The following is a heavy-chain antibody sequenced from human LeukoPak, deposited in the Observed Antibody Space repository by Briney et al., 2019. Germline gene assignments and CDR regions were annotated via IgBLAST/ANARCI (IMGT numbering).Heavy chain of an antibody. Sequence: GGSLRLSCAASGFTFSSYSMNWVRQAPGKGLEWVSYNSSSSSTIYYADSVKGRFTISRDNAKNSLYLQMNSLRAEDTAVYYCARREASHWGQGTLVTVSS. CDR2: NSSSSSTI. D-gene: IGHD1-26*01. CDR3: ARREASH. V-gene: IGHV3-48*01. J-gene: IGHJ4*02. CDR1: GFTFSSYS.